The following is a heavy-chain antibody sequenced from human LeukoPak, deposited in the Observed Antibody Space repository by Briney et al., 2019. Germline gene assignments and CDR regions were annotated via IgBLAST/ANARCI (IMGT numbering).Heavy chain of an antibody. Sequence: GESLKISCKGSGYSFTSYWIGWVRQMPGKGLEWMGIIYPGDSDTRYSPSLQGQATISADKSISTAYLQWSSLKASDTAMYYCARGPKPYYYDSSGYFPYYFDYWGQGTLVTVSS. CDR2: IYPGDSDT. CDR1: GYSFTSYW. J-gene: IGHJ4*02. V-gene: IGHV5-51*01. D-gene: IGHD3-22*01. CDR3: ARGPKPYYYDSSGYFPYYFDY.